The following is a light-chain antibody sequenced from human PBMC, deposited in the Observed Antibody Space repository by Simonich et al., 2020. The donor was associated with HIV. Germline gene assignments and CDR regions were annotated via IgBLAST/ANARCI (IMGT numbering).Light chain of an antibody. CDR1: QSMSSW. V-gene: IGKV1-5*03. J-gene: IGKJ2*01. CDR2: KTS. CDR3: QHYNNYLYT. Sequence: DIQMTQSPSTLSASVGDRVIITCRASQSMSSWLAWYQQKPGKAPKLLIYKTSTLESGVPSRISGSGSGTEFTLTISSLQPDDFATYYCQHYNNYLYTFGQGTKLEI.